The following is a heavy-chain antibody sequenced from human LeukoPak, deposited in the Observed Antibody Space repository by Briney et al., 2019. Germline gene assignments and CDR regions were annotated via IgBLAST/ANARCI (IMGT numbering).Heavy chain of an antibody. CDR2: ISYSGDTI. CDR3: AKDWATITDYYDSSGYPGSPDY. Sequence: GGSLRLSCAASEFTFSDYYMSWIRQAPGKGLEWVSYISYSGDTIYYADSVKGRFTVSRDNAKNSLYLQMNSLRAEDTAVYYCAKDWATITDYYDSSGYPGSPDYWGQGTLVTVSS. J-gene: IGHJ4*02. V-gene: IGHV3-11*04. CDR1: EFTFSDYY. D-gene: IGHD3-22*01.